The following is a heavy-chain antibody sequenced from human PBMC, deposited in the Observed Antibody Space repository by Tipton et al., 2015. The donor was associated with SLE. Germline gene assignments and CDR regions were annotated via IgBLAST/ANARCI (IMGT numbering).Heavy chain of an antibody. D-gene: IGHD3-10*01. CDR1: GFTFSSYG. J-gene: IGHJ4*02. CDR3: ANQRRFGELFPFDY. V-gene: IGHV3-30*02. Sequence: SLRLSCAASGFTFSSYGMSWIRQAPGKGPGWVAFIRYDGSKQYYADSVKGRFTISRDNSKNTVYLQLNSLRREDTAMYYCANQRRFGELFPFDYWGQGTLVTVSS. CDR2: IRYDGSKQ.